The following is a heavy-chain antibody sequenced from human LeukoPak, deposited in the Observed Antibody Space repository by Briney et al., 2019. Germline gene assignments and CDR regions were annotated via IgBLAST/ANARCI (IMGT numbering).Heavy chain of an antibody. CDR3: ARARGRTSGFDS. Sequence: GGPLRLSCAASGFTFSSYAMNWVRQAPGKGLECVSVIYSGGSTYYADSVKGRFTISRDNSKNTLYLQMNSLRAEDTAVYYCARARGRTSGFDSWGQGTLVTVSS. CDR2: IYSGGST. V-gene: IGHV3-53*01. J-gene: IGHJ4*02. D-gene: IGHD1-26*01. CDR1: GFTFSSYA.